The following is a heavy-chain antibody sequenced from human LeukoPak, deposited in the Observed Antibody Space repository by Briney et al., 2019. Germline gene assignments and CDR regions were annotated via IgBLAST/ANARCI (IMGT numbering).Heavy chain of an antibody. D-gene: IGHD3-10*01. CDR3: ASLAPSYYYGSGSYYEAYYYGMDV. CDR2: INPSGGST. V-gene: IGHV1-46*01. Sequence: ASVKVSCKASGYTFTGYYMHWVRQAPGQGLEWMGIINPSGGSTSYAQKFQGRVNMTRDTSTSTVYMELSSLRSEDTAVYYCASLAPSYYYGSGSYYEAYYYGMDVWGQGTTVTVSS. CDR1: GYTFTGYY. J-gene: IGHJ6*02.